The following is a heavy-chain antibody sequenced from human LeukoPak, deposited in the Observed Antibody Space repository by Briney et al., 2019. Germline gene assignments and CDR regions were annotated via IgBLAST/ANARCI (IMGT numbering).Heavy chain of an antibody. CDR2: IKSKTDGGTT. CDR1: GGSFSGYY. CDR3: TRDTAMAPFDY. V-gene: IGHV3-15*01. Sequence: PSETLSLTCAVYGGSFSGYYWSWIRQPPGKGLEWVGRIKSKTDGGTTDYAAPVKGRFTISRDDSKNTLYLQMNSLKTEDTAVYYCTRDTAMAPFDYWGQGTLVTVSS. J-gene: IGHJ4*02. D-gene: IGHD5-18*01.